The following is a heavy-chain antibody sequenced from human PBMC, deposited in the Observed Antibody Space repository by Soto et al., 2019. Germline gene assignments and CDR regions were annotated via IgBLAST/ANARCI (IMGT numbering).Heavy chain of an antibody. CDR1: EGTFSSYA. J-gene: IGHJ3*02. V-gene: IGHV1-69*01. CDR3: ARAYYYDSSGYYFRDGVVDAFDI. CDR2: IIPIFGTA. Sequence: QVQLVKSGAEVKKPGSSVKVSCKASEGTFSSYAISWVRQAHGQGLEWMGGIIPIFGTANYAQKFQGRVTITADESTSTAYMELSSLRSEDTAVYYCARAYYYDSSGYYFRDGVVDAFDIWGQGTMVTVTS. D-gene: IGHD3-22*01.